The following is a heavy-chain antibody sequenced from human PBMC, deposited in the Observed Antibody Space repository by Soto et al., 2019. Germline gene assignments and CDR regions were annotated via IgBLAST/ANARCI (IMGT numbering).Heavy chain of an antibody. V-gene: IGHV4-30-4*08. CDR1: GGSISSSSYY. J-gene: IGHJ4*02. CDR3: ARAVSGSHYDY. D-gene: IGHD1-26*01. Sequence: TSETLSLTCTVSGGSISSSSYYWGWIRQPPGKGLEWIGYIYYSESTYYNPSLKSRVTISVDTSKNQFSLKLSSVTAADTAVYYCARAVSGSHYDYCGQGTLVTVSS. CDR2: IYYSEST.